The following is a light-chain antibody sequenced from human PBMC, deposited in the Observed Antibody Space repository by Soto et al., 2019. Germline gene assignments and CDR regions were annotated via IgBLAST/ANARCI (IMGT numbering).Light chain of an antibody. V-gene: IGLV1-51*01. CDR3: GTWDTGLRAYV. Sequence: TCYSGSSSHIGHHSVSWYQHLPGTAPKLLIYDNDQRPSGIPARFSGSKSATSATLDITGLQTGDEADYYCGTWDTGLRAYVLXTGTKVTVL. CDR1: SSHIGHHS. CDR2: DND. J-gene: IGLJ1*01.